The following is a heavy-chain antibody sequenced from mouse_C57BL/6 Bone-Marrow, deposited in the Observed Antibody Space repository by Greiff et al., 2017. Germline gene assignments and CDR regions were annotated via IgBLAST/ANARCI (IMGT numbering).Heavy chain of an antibody. D-gene: IGHD1-1*01. CDR3: ARYYYGSRW. CDR1: GYSITSGYY. J-gene: IGHJ2*01. V-gene: IGHV3-6*01. CDR2: ISYDGSN. Sequence: ESGPGLVKPSQSLSLTCSVTGYSITSGYYWNWIRQFPGNKLEWMGYISYDGSNNYNPSLKNRISITRDTSKNQFFLKLNSVTTEDTATYYCARYYYGSRWWGQGTTLTVSS.